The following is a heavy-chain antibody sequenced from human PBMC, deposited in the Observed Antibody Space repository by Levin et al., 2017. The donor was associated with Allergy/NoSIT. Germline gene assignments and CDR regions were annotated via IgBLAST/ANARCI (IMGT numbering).Heavy chain of an antibody. Sequence: SCAASGFTFSSYGMHWVRQAPGKGLEWVAVIWYDGSNKYYADSVKGRFTISRDNSKNTLYLQMNTLRAEDTAVYYCVSDRYDILTGSSRSPDKSVGESVSGRSTCRRDNSEEKLYLQMNTLRDEDTAVYYCARDRYDILTGYYRAADQIDSWGQGTLVTVSS. CDR2: IWYDGSNK. CDR3: VSDRYDILTGSSRSPDKSVGESVSGRSTCRRDNSEEKLYLQMNTLRDEDTAVYYCARDRYDILTGYYRAADQIDS. CDR1: GFTFSSYG. V-gene: IGHV3-33*01. D-gene: IGHD3-9*01. J-gene: IGHJ4*02.